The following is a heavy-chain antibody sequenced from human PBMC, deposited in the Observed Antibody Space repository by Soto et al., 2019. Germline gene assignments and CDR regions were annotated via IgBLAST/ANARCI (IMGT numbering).Heavy chain of an antibody. CDR2: IYYSGST. CDR1: GGSISSYY. J-gene: IGHJ6*02. Sequence: QVQLQESGPGLVKPSETLSLTCTVSGGSISSYYWSWIRQPPGKGLEWIGYIYYSGSTNYNPSLKSPVTITVDPPQNRFSLKLSSVTAADTAVYYCAKLYSTYYYYYGMDVWGQGTTVTVSS. D-gene: IGHD6-13*01. V-gene: IGHV4-59*08. CDR3: AKLYSTYYYYYGMDV.